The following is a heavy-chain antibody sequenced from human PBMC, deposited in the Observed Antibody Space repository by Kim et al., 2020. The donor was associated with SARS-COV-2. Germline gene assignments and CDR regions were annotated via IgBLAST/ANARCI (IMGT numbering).Heavy chain of an antibody. CDR1: GFTFTSSA. CDR2: IVVGSGNT. Sequence: SVKVSCKASGFTFTSSAVQWVRQARGQRLEWIGWIVVGSGNTNYAQKFQERVTITRDMSTSTAYMELSSLRSEDTAVYYCAAGLYGDYQNLYYYYGMDVWGQGTTVTVSS. CDR3: AAGLYGDYQNLYYYYGMDV. J-gene: IGHJ6*02. V-gene: IGHV1-58*01. D-gene: IGHD4-17*01.